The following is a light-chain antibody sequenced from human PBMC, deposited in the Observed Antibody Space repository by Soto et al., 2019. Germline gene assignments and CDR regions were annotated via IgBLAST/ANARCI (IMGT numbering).Light chain of an antibody. CDR2: EVN. V-gene: IGLV2-8*01. CDR1: SGDVGGYNY. Sequence: ALTQPPSASGSPGQSVAISCTGTSGDVGGYNYVSWYQQHPGKAPKLMIYEVNKRPSGVPDRFSGSKSGNTASLTVSGLQAEDEADYYCSSYAGSSNLFGTGKKATV. J-gene: IGLJ1*01. CDR3: SSYAGSSNL.